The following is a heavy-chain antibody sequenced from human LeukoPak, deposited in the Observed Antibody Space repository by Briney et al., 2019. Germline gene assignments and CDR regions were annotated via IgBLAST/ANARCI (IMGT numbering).Heavy chain of an antibody. CDR3: ARGVHYYSSGSYRY. CDR2: INPNSGGT. CDR1: GYTFTGYY. D-gene: IGHD3-10*01. J-gene: IGHJ4*02. Sequence: GASVKVSCKASGYTFTGYYMHWVRQAPGQGLEWMGWINPNSGGTNYAQKFQGRVTMTRDTSISTAYMELSRLRSDDTAVYYCARGVHYYSSGSYRYWGQGTLVTVSS. V-gene: IGHV1-2*02.